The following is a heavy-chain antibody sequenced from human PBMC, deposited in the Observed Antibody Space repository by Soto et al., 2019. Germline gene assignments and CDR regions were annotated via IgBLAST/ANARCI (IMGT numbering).Heavy chain of an antibody. J-gene: IGHJ4*02. Sequence: QVQLQESGPGLLKPSETLALTCTVSGVSLNHYYWSWIRKPAGRGLAWIGRVYSTGRNNYNPALMRRVTMSADTSKNQLSLKLTSVTAADTAVYYCARDDIYQWSCHYWGQGTLGTVSS. CDR3: ARDDIYQWSCHY. CDR2: VYSTGRN. D-gene: IGHD2-8*01. CDR1: GVSLNHYY. V-gene: IGHV4-4*07.